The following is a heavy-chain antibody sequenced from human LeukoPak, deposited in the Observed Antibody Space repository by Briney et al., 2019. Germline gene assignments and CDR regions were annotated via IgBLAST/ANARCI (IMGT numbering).Heavy chain of an antibody. CDR3: ARDQVTTFYPFDY. J-gene: IGHJ4*02. CDR2: ISTYNGNT. D-gene: IGHD2/OR15-2a*01. CDR1: GYTFNSHG. V-gene: IGHV1-18*01. Sequence: GASVKVSCKASGYTFNSHGITWVRQAPGQGLEWMGWISTYNGNTNYAQKLQGRVTITTDTSTSTVYMELRSLRSDDTAVYYCARDQVTTFYPFDYWGQGTLVTVSS.